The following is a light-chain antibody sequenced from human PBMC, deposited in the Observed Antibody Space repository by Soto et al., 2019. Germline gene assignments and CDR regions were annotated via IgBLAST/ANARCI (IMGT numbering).Light chain of an antibody. CDR1: QGISNN. J-gene: IGKJ1*01. Sequence: DIQMTQSPSSLSASVGDRVTITCRASQGISNNLAWYQQKPGNVPKLLIYGASTLQSGVPSRFSGSGSGTDFTLTISSLHPEDVATYYCQKYDSAPLTFGQGTKVEFK. CDR2: GAS. V-gene: IGKV1-27*01. CDR3: QKYDSAPLT.